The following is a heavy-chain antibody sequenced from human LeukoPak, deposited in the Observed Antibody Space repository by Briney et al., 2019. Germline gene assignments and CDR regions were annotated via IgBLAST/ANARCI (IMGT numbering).Heavy chain of an antibody. CDR1: GGSINSSSYY. V-gene: IGHV4-39*01. CDR2: IYYSGST. Sequence: SETLSLTCTVSGGSINSSSYYWGWIRQPPGQGLEWIGSIYYSGSTYYNPSLKSRVTISVDTSKNQFSLKLSSVTAADTAVYYCARRYDGNDSSYFDYWGQGTLVTVSS. J-gene: IGHJ4*02. CDR3: ARRYDGNDSSYFDY. D-gene: IGHD1-20*01.